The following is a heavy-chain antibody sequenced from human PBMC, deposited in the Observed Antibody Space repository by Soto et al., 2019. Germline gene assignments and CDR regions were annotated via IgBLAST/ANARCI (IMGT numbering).Heavy chain of an antibody. D-gene: IGHD3-10*01. V-gene: IGHV4-34*01. CDR2: INHSGST. CDR1: GGSLNGYY. J-gene: IGHJ6*03. CDR3: AGGHYGSGNYDNPGYYYYYMDV. Sequence: PSETLSLTCEVYGGSLNGYYWSWIRQPPGKGLEWIGEINHSGSTNYSPSLKSRVTISLDTPKNQFSLKLSSVIAADTAVYYCAGGHYGSGNYDNPGYYYYYMDVWGKGTTVTVSS.